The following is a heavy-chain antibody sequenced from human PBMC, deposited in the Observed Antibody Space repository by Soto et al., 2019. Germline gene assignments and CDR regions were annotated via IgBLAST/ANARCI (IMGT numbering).Heavy chain of an antibody. J-gene: IGHJ6*02. CDR3: ARFLGGAGSYYDGQNYNYYNGMDV. V-gene: IGHV1-69*13. Sequence: SVKVSCKASGGPYNSFAISWVRQAPGQGLEWIGGIIPVFGTATYAQKFKGRVTITAEESTSTAYMELSSLTSEDTAVYYCARFLGGAGSYYDGQNYNYYNGMDVWGQGTKVTVSS. CDR2: IIPVFGTA. CDR1: GGPYNSFA. D-gene: IGHD3-10*01.